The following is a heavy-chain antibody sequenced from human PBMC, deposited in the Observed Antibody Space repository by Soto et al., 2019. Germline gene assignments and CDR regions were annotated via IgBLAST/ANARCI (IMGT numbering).Heavy chain of an antibody. J-gene: IGHJ4*02. Sequence: ASVKVSCKASGYTFTSYDINWVRQATGQGLEWMGWMNPNSGNTGYAQKFQGRVTMTRNTSTSTAYMELSSLRSEDTAVYYCARKNVYYGDYENFDYWGQGTLVTVSS. CDR1: GYTFTSYD. CDR3: ARKNVYYGDYENFDY. D-gene: IGHD4-17*01. V-gene: IGHV1-8*01. CDR2: MNPNSGNT.